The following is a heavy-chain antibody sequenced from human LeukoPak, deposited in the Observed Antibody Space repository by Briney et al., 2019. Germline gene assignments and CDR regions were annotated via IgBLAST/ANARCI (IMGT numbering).Heavy chain of an antibody. D-gene: IGHD3-22*01. CDR2: IIPIFGTA. Sequence: SVKVSCKASGGTFSSYAISWVRQAPGQGLEWMGRIIPIFGTANYAQKFQGRVTITTDESTSTAYMELSSLRSEDTAVYYCARVEMVRPYYDSSGYYYVKDYWGQGTLVTVSS. V-gene: IGHV1-69*05. CDR1: GGTFSSYA. J-gene: IGHJ4*02. CDR3: ARVEMVRPYYDSSGYYYVKDY.